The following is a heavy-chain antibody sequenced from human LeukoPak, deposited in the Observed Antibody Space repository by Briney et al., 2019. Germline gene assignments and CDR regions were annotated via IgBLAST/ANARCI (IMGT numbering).Heavy chain of an antibody. J-gene: IGHJ6*03. CDR2: IISSSSTI. Sequence: GSLRLSCAASGFTLMSYDMNWVRQAPGKGLEWVSYIISSSSTIYYADSVKGRFTISRDNAKNSLYLQMNSLRAEDTAVYYCARERGVDIVVVPAATAMDVWGKGTTVTVSS. CDR1: GFTLMSYD. CDR3: ARERGVDIVVVPAATAMDV. D-gene: IGHD2-2*01. V-gene: IGHV3-48*04.